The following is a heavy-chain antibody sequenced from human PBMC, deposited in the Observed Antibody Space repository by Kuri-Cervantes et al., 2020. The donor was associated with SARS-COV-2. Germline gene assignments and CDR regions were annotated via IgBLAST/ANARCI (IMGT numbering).Heavy chain of an antibody. CDR2: ISYDGSNK. CDR3: AKDDSIVVVPAAPDY. CDR1: GFTFRNYA. J-gene: IGHJ4*02. D-gene: IGHD2-2*01. Sequence: GESLKISCAASGFTFRNYAMYWVRQAPGKGLEWVVAISYDGSNKYYADSVKGRFTISRDNSKNTLYLQMNSLRAEDTAVYYCAKDDSIVVVPAAPDYWGQGTLVTVSS. V-gene: IGHV3-30*04.